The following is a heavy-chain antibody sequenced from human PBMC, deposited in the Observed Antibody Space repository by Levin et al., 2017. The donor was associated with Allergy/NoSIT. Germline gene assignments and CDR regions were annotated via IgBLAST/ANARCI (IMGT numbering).Heavy chain of an antibody. V-gene: IGHV3-30*18. D-gene: IGHD3-9*01. Sequence: GGSLRLSCAVSGFAFSSYGMHWVRQAPGKGLEWVAGISDDGSKKYYADSVKGRFTIPRDNFKNTLYLQMNSLRVEDTAVYYCAKVRRELVIATDAFDIWGPGTMVTVSS. CDR3: AKVRRELVIATDAFDI. J-gene: IGHJ3*02. CDR2: ISDDGSKK. CDR1: GFAFSSYG.